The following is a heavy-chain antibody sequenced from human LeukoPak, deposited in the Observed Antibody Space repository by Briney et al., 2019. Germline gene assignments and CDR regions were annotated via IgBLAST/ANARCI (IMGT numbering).Heavy chain of an antibody. J-gene: IGHJ4*02. CDR1: GFTFSNHW. CDR3: ARGYGSESYYNVNYFDY. CDR2: IKQDGSEK. Sequence: PGGSLRLSCAASGFTFSNHWMSWVRQAPGKGLEWVANIKQDGSEKYYVDSVKGRFTISRDSAKDSLYLQVDSLRAEDTAVYFCARGYGSESYYNVNYFDYWGQGTVVTVSS. V-gene: IGHV3-7*04. D-gene: IGHD3-10*01.